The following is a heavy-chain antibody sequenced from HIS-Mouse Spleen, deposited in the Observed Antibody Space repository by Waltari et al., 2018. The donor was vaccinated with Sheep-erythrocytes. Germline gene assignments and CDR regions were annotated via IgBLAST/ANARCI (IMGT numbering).Heavy chain of an antibody. J-gene: IGHJ5*02. CDR1: GGSISSSSYY. CDR2: IYYSGST. Sequence: QLQLQESGPGLVKPSETLSLTCTVSGGSISSSSYYWGWIRQPPGKGLEWIGRIYYSGSTHYNPSLKSRVTISVDTSKNQFSLKLSSVTAADTAVYYCARSIAAAGRGWFDPWGQGTLVTVSS. D-gene: IGHD6-13*01. V-gene: IGHV4-39*01. CDR3: ARSIAAAGRGWFDP.